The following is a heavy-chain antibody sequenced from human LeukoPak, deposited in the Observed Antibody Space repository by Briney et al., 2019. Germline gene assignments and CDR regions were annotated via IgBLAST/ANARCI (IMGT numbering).Heavy chain of an antibody. CDR3: AKSSWSLFDP. CDR1: GYSISSGYY. D-gene: IGHD3-10*01. J-gene: IGHJ5*02. Sequence: SETLSLTCTVSGYSISSGYYWGWIRQPPGKGLEWIGSIYHSGSTYYNPSLKSRVTISVDASKNQFSLRLSSVTAADTAMYYSAKSSWSLFDPWGQGTLVTVSS. V-gene: IGHV4-38-2*02. CDR2: IYHSGST.